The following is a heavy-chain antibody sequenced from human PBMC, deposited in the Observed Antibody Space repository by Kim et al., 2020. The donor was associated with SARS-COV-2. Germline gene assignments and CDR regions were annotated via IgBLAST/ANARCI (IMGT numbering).Heavy chain of an antibody. V-gene: IGHV4-31*03. CDR2: IYYSGST. CDR1: GGSISSGGYY. Sequence: SETLSLTCTVSGGSISSGGYYWSWIRQHPGKGLEWIGYIYYSGSTYYNPSLKSRVTISVDTSKNQFSLKLSSVTAADTAVYYCARDAGYSGYDRIPTYYYGMDVWGQGTTVTVSS. J-gene: IGHJ6*02. D-gene: IGHD5-12*01. CDR3: ARDAGYSGYDRIPTYYYGMDV.